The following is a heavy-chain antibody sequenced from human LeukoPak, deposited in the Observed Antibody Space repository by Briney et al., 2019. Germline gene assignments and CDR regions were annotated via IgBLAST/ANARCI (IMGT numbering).Heavy chain of an antibody. J-gene: IGHJ4*02. D-gene: IGHD5-24*01. V-gene: IGHV4-34*01. CDR1: GGSFSGYY. Sequence: PSETLSLTCAVYGGSFSGYYWSWIRQPPGKGLEWIGEINHSGSTNYNPSLKSRVTISVDTSKNQFSLKLSSVTAADTAVYYCAGGNGRRDGYSGLGYWGQGTLVTVSS. CDR2: INHSGST. CDR3: AGGNGRRDGYSGLGY.